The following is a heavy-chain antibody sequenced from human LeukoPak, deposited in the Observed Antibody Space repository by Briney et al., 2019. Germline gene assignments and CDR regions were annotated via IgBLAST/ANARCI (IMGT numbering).Heavy chain of an antibody. Sequence: GGSLRLSCAASGFSFSSYGMHWVRQAPGKGLEWVAVLWYDGSSKYFADSVKGRFSISSDNSKNTLYLQMNSLRAEDTAVCYCARYSTSSQRDYYYAMDVWGQGTTVTVSS. V-gene: IGHV3-33*01. CDR2: LWYDGSSK. CDR3: ARYSTSSQRDYYYAMDV. D-gene: IGHD6-6*01. CDR1: GFSFSSYG. J-gene: IGHJ6*02.